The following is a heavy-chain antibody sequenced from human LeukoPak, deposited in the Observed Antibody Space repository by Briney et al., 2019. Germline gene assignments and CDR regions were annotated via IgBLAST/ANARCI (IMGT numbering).Heavy chain of an antibody. CDR1: GFTFSSYA. Sequence: QAGGSLRLSCAASGFTFSSYAMSWVRQAPGKGLEWVSAISGSGGSTYYADSVKGRFTISRDDSKNTLYLQMNSLRAEDTAVYYCAKAPANYVDTAMGTFDYWGQGTLVTVSS. J-gene: IGHJ4*02. D-gene: IGHD5-18*01. V-gene: IGHV3-23*01. CDR2: ISGSGGST. CDR3: AKAPANYVDTAMGTFDY.